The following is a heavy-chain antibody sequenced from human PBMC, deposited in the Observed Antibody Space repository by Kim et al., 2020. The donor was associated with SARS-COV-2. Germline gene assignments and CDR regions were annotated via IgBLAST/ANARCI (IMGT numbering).Heavy chain of an antibody. CDR3: AKLYTYGKDAYDY. Sequence: GGSLRLSCAASGFTFGDFAMHWVRQAPGKGLEWVSGISWNSGSVAYADSVKGRFTISRDNAENSLFLQMNSLTTEDTALYYCAKLYTYGKDAYDYWGHGT. CDR2: ISWNSGSV. V-gene: IGHV3-9*01. J-gene: IGHJ4*01. D-gene: IGHD3-16*01. CDR1: GFTFGDFA.